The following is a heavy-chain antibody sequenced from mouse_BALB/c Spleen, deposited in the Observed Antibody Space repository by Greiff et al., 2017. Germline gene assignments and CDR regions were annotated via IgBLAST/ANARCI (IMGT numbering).Heavy chain of an antibody. CDR3: ARKYDGAMDY. V-gene: IGHV14-1*02. Sequence: VQLKQSGAELVRPGALVKLSCKASGFNIKDYYMHWVKQRPEQGLEWIGWIDPENGNTIYDPKFQGKASITADTSSNTAYLQLSSLTSEDTAVYYCARKYDGAMDYWGQGTSVTVSS. CDR2: IDPENGNT. D-gene: IGHD2-14*01. CDR1: GFNIKDYY. J-gene: IGHJ4*01.